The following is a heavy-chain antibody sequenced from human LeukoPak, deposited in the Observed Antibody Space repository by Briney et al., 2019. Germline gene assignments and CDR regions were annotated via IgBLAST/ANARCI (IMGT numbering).Heavy chain of an antibody. Sequence: ASVKVSCKASGYPFTGYYLHWVRQAPGQGLEWMGWINPNSGFTNYAQKFQGRVTMTRDTSISTAYMELCRLRSDDTAVYYCARLADCSSSSCRSFDYWGQGTLVTVSS. CDR3: ARLADCSSSSCRSFDY. CDR2: INPNSGFT. CDR1: GYPFTGYY. J-gene: IGHJ4*02. V-gene: IGHV1-2*02. D-gene: IGHD2-2*01.